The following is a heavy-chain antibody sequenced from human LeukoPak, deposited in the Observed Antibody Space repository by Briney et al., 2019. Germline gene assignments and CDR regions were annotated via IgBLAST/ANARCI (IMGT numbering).Heavy chain of an antibody. J-gene: IGHJ4*02. CDR3: ARDRESSPWELLLDY. CDR2: LHHTRST. CDR1: GYSIRSGYY. Sequence: SETLSLTCDVSGYSIRSGYYWAWIRQPPGKGLEWIGSLHHTRSTYYNPSLKSRVTMSVDRSNNKFSLQLSSATAADTALHYCARDRESSPWELLLDYWGQGILVTVSS. V-gene: IGHV4-38-2*02. D-gene: IGHD3-10*01.